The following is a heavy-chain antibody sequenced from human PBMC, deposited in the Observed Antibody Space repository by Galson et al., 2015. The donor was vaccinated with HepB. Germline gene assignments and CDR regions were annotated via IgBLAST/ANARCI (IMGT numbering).Heavy chain of an antibody. D-gene: IGHD5-18*01. CDR1: GCSFTSYW. CDR2: IYPGDSDT. J-gene: IGHJ6*02. CDR3: ARLGYGYTGYYYAMDV. Sequence: QSGAEVKKPGESLKISCKGSGCSFTSYWIGWVRQMPGKDLEWMGIIYPGDSDTRYSPSFQGQVTISADKSINTAYLQWSSLKASDTAMYYCARLGYGYTGYYYAMDVWGQGTTVTVSS. V-gene: IGHV5-51*01.